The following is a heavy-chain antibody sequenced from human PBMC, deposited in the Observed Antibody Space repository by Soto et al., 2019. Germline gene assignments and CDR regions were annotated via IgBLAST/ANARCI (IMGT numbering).Heavy chain of an antibody. D-gene: IGHD3-3*01. CDR2: VYHTGRT. Sequence: PSETLSLTRTVSGGSFKSGSYPWSWIRQPPGKGLEWIGYVYHTGRTSYNPSLKSRVSISMDTSKNQFSLNLDSVTAADTAVYFCARDFAYFDSWGQGTLVTVSS. V-gene: IGHV4-61*01. CDR1: GGSFKSGSYP. CDR3: ARDFAYFDS. J-gene: IGHJ4*02.